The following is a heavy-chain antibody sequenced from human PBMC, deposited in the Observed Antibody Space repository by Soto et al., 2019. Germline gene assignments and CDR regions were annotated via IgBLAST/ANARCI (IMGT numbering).Heavy chain of an antibody. V-gene: IGHV1-69*12. CDR1: GGTFSSYA. CDR3: ARAEGRALAGTSGADDY. CDR2: IIPIFGTA. Sequence: QVQLVQSGAEVKKPGSSVKVSCKASGGTFSSYAISWVRQAPGQGLEWMGGIIPIFGTANYAQKFQGRVTITADESTSTAYMGLSSLRSEDTAVYYCARAEGRALAGTSGADDYWGQGTLVTVSS. J-gene: IGHJ4*02. D-gene: IGHD6-19*01.